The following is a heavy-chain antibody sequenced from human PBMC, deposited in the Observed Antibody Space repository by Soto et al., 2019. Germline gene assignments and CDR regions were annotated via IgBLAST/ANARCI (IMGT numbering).Heavy chain of an antibody. Sequence: QPPGKGLEWIGCIYYSVSTYYNLSLKSRVTISVDTPKNQFSLKLSSVTAADTAVYYCFFFQAEDGIRAVRSVSAFLLNSSSDL. V-gene: IGHV4-39*01. CDR2: IYYSVST. D-gene: IGHD2-2*01. J-gene: IGHJ2*01. CDR3: FFFQAEDGIRAVRSVSAFLLNSSSDL.